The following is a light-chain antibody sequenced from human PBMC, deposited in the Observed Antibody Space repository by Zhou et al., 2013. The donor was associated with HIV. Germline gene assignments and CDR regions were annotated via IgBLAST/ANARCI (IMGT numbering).Light chain of an antibody. CDR3: QQANSFPWT. V-gene: IGKV1-12*01. CDR1: QGIGSW. J-gene: IGKJ1*01. Sequence: DIQLTQSPSSVSASVGDRVTITCRASQGIGSWLAWYQQIPGTAPKLLIYGASSLPRGVPSRFSGSGSGTDFTLTITSLQPEDSATYYCQQANSFPWTFGQGTRVEIK. CDR2: GAS.